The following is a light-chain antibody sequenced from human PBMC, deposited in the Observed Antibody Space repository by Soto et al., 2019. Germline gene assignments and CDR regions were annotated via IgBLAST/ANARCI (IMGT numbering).Light chain of an antibody. V-gene: IGKV3-11*01. J-gene: IGKJ5*01. Sequence: EIVMTQSPATLSVSPVERANLSCRASQSVSSDLAWYQHKPGQAPRLLIYDASNRATGIPARFSGSGSGTDFTLTISSLEPEDFAVYYCQQRSNWPLTCGQGTRREIK. CDR1: QSVSSD. CDR3: QQRSNWPLT. CDR2: DAS.